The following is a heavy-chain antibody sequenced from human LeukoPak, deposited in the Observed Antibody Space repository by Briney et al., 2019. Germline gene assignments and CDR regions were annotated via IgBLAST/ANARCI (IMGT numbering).Heavy chain of an antibody. CDR1: GFSFSSYA. CDR3: AKGTGDTAYYFDF. D-gene: IGHD7-27*01. Sequence: GGSLRLSCTTSGFSFSSYALSWVRQAPGKGLEWVSGIRVSGSTYYPDSVTGRFTISRDNSENTLYLQMSGLRAEDTAIYYCAKGTGDTAYYFDFWGQGVLVTVSS. CDR2: IRVSGST. V-gene: IGHV3-23*01. J-gene: IGHJ4*02.